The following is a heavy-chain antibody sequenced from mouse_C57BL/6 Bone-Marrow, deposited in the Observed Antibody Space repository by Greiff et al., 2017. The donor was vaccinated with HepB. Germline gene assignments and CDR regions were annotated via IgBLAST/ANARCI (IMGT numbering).Heavy chain of an antibody. CDR2: IWRGGST. CDR1: GFSLTSYG. V-gene: IGHV2-5*01. CDR3: AKNYYGSSYVSYFDY. J-gene: IGHJ2*01. D-gene: IGHD1-1*01. Sequence: VQLQQSGPGLVQPSQSLSITCTVSGFSLTSYGVHWVRQSPGKGLEWLGVIWRGGSTDYNAAFMSRLSITKDNSKSQVFFKMNSLQADDTAIYYCAKNYYGSSYVSYFDYWGQGTTLTVSS.